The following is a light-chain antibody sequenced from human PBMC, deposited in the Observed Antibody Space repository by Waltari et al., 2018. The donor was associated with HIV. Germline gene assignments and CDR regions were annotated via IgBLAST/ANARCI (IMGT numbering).Light chain of an antibody. CDR3: SSYTSSSVV. CDR2: EVS. CDR1: SRDVGRYPY. Sequence: QSALTQPASVSGSPVPSITISCTGTSRDVGRYPYVSWYQQRPGKAPKLMIYEVSNRPSGVSNRFSGSKSGNTASLTISGLQAEDEADYYCSSYTSSSVVFGGGTKLTVL. J-gene: IGLJ2*01. V-gene: IGLV2-14*01.